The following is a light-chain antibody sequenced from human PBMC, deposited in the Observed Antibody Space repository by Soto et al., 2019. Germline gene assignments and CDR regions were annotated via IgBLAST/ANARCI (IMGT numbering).Light chain of an antibody. CDR3: QQRYSTRT. Sequence: DIRMGQSPCSLSASVGASRTITCRASQSISSYLNWSQQKPGNAPNLLIYAASSLQSGVPSLFSGSSAGTDFPLTISSLQPEDFASYYCQQRYSTRTVGQGTRLDIK. CDR2: AAS. CDR1: QSISSY. J-gene: IGKJ5*01. V-gene: IGKV1-39*01.